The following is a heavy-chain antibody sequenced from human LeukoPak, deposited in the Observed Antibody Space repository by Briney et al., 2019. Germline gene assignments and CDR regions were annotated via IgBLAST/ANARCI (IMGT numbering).Heavy chain of an antibody. D-gene: IGHD6-19*01. CDR3: ARDSPGHSSVFDY. J-gene: IGHJ4*02. V-gene: IGHV3-9*01. CDR1: GFTFNNYA. Sequence: GGSLRLSCEASGFTFNNYAMHWVRQAPGKGLEWVSGISWDRGTTGYGDSVKGRFTISRDNAKNSLYLQMNSLRAEDTAVYYCARDSPGHSSVFDYWGQGTLVTVSS. CDR2: ISWDRGTT.